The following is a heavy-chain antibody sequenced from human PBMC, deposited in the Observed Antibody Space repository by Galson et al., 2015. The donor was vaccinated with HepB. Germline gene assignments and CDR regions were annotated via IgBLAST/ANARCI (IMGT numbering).Heavy chain of an antibody. CDR1: GYTFINYG. CDR3: ARDLWYYYDSSGYYDAFDI. Sequence: SVKVSCKASGYTFINYGISWVRQAPGQGLEWMGWISAYNSNTNYAQKFQGRVTMTTDTSTTTAYMELRSLRSDDTAVYYCARDLWYYYDSSGYYDAFDIWGQGTMVTVPS. CDR2: ISAYNSNT. J-gene: IGHJ3*02. D-gene: IGHD3-22*01. V-gene: IGHV1-18*01.